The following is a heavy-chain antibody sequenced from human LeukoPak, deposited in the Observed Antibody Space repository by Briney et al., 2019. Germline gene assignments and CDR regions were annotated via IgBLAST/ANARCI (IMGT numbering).Heavy chain of an antibody. D-gene: IGHD3-10*01. CDR2: IYYSGST. CDR3: ARGRVLLWFGESHDAFDI. Sequence: SETLSLTCTVSGGSISSYYWSWIRQPPGKGLEWIGYIYYSGSTNYNPSLKSRVTISVDTSKNQFSLKLSSVTAADTAVYYCARGRVLLWFGESHDAFDIWGQGTMVTVSS. J-gene: IGHJ3*02. V-gene: IGHV4-59*01. CDR1: GGSISSYY.